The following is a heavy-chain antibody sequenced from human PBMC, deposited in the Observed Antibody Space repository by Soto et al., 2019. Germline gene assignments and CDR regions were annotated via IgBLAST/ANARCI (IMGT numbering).Heavy chain of an antibody. V-gene: IGHV1-69*13. Sequence: SVKVSCKASGDTFSSYAISWVRQAPGQGLEWMGGIIPIFGTANYAQKFQGRVTITADESTSTAYMELSSLRSEDTAVYYCASNGYGSGSYYGDYWGQGTLVTVSS. D-gene: IGHD3-10*01. CDR3: ASNGYGSGSYYGDY. CDR2: IIPIFGTA. CDR1: GDTFSSYA. J-gene: IGHJ4*02.